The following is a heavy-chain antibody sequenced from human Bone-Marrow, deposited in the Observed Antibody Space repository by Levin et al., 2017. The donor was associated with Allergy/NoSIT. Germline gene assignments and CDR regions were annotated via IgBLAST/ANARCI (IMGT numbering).Heavy chain of an antibody. D-gene: IGHD5/OR15-5a*01. J-gene: IGHJ4*02. CDR3: ARVSTRDSYYFES. CDR1: GFSVSDHY. V-gene: IGHV3-72*01. CDR2: IRKKVHSYTA. Sequence: GGSLRLSCEASGFSVSDHYMGWVRQAPGKGLEWVGDIRKKVHSYTAEYAAAGKSRFTVSRDDSKNLLYLQMSSLRTEDTAVYYCARVSTRDSYYFESWGQGTLVTVS.